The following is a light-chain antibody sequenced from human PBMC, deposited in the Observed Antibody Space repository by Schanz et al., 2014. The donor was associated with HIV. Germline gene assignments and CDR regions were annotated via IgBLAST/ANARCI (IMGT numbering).Light chain of an antibody. V-gene: IGKV3-20*01. CDR1: QSLGGSQ. CDR2: GAS. J-gene: IGKJ1*01. CDR3: QQYGSLPWT. Sequence: EIVLTQSPATLSVSPGERATLSCRASQSLGGSQLAWYQHKPGQAPRLLIFGASNRATGIPDRFSGGVSGTDFTLTISRVEPEDYAVYYCQQYGSLPWTFGQGTRVDVK.